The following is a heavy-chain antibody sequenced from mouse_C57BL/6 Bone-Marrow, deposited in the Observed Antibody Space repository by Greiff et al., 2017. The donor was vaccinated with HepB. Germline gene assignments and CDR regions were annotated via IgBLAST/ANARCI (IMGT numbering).Heavy chain of an antibody. CDR1: GYTFTSYW. CDR3: ARFGYYGSSYGAMDY. D-gene: IGHD1-1*01. J-gene: IGHJ4*01. Sequence: QVQLQQSGAELVMPGASVKLSCKASGYTFTSYWMHWVKQRPGQGLEWIGEIDPSDSYTNYNQKFKGKSTLTVDKSSSTAYMQLSSLTSEDSAVYYCARFGYYGSSYGAMDYWGQGTSVTVSS. CDR2: IDPSDSYT. V-gene: IGHV1-69*01.